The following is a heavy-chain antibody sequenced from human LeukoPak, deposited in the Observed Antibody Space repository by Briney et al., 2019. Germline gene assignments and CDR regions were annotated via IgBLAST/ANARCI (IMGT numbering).Heavy chain of an antibody. CDR2: ISTSSSYI. CDR3: ARGGPRDGYDY. V-gene: IGHV3-21*01. D-gene: IGHD5-18*01. CDR1: GFTFSRYS. J-gene: IGHJ4*02. Sequence: PGGSLRLSCVASGFTFSRYSMSWVRQAPGKGLEWVSSISTSSSYIYYVDSVKGRFTVSRDNARNSLYLQMNSLRAEDTAVYYCARGGPRDGYDYWGQGTLVTVSS.